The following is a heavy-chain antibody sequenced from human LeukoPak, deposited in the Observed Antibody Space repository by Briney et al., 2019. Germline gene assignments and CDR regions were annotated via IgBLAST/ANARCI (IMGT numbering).Heavy chain of an antibody. J-gene: IGHJ4*02. CDR2: VYHSGTT. Sequence: PSETLSLTCVVSGHSISSGYSWGWIRQPPGKGLEWIGNVYHSGTTYSNPSLRSRVSISVDTSKNQFSLKLSSMTAADMAVYYCARSPRDASWNYFFDYWGRGTLVTVSS. CDR3: ARSPRDASWNYFFDY. V-gene: IGHV4-38-2*01. CDR1: GHSISSGYS. D-gene: IGHD1-7*01.